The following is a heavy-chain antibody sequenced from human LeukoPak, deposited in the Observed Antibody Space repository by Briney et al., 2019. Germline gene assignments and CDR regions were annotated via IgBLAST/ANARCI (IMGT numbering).Heavy chain of an antibody. CDR3: AREGNDFWSGYYSSRYMDV. CDR2: IYYSGST. CDR1: GGPISSYY. V-gene: IGHV4-59*01. J-gene: IGHJ6*03. Sequence: SETLSLTCTVSGGPISSYYWSWIPQPPGKGLEGIGYIYYSGSTNYNPSLKSRVTISVDTSKSQFSLKLSSVTAADTAVYYCAREGNDFWSGYYSSRYMDVWGKGTTVTVSS. D-gene: IGHD3-3*01.